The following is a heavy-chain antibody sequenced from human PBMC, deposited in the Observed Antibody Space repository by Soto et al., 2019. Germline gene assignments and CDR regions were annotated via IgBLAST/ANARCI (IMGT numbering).Heavy chain of an antibody. J-gene: IGHJ4*02. D-gene: IGHD6-19*01. V-gene: IGHV1-3*01. CDR1: GYTFNYNA. CDR2: VTPGNGHT. Sequence: ASVKVSCKTSGYTFNYNAVHWVRQAPGQRLEWVGWVTPGNGHTKYSEKFQDRVTITGDTSASTVYMEVRSLRSEDTAVYYCARDRASGWYYFDYWGQGTLVTV. CDR3: ARDRASGWYYFDY.